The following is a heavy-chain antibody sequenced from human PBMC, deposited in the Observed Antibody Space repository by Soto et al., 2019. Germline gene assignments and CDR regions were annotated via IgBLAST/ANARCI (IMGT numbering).Heavy chain of an antibody. CDR3: ARGGTWHFDY. CDR2: ISDSGNTI. CDR1: GFTFTDHY. D-gene: IGHD1-26*01. V-gene: IGHV3-11*01. Sequence: QVQVVESGGGLVKPGGSLRLSCAGSGFTFTDHYMSWIRQAPGKGLEWISYISDSGNTIYYADSVKGRFTISRDSAKNSLDLQMNSLTAEDTAVYYFARGGTWHFDYWGQGTLVTVSS. J-gene: IGHJ4*02.